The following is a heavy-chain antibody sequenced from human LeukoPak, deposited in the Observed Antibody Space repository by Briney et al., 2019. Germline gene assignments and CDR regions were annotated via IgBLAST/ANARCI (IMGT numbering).Heavy chain of an antibody. CDR2: ISYDGVHK. Sequence: GGSLRLSCAASGFTFDNNAMHWVRQAPGKGLEWVAVISYDGVHKYYADSVKGRVTISRDNSRNALHLHMDSLRPDDTAIYYCARGGGVANYYPFIGLYFDLWGRGTLVTVSS. D-gene: IGHD1-26*01. J-gene: IGHJ2*01. CDR1: GFTFDNNA. V-gene: IGHV3-30*04. CDR3: ARGGGVANYYPFIGLYFDL.